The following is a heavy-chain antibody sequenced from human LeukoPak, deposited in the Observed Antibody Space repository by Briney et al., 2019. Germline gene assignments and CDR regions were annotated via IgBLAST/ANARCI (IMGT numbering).Heavy chain of an antibody. Sequence: GGSLRLSCAVSGFTFSSYSMNWVRQAPGKGLVWVSRINSDGSSTSYADSVKGRFTISRDNAKNSLYLQMNSLRAEDTAVYYCARVRGITIFGVVTSYYYYGMDVWGQGTTVTVSS. J-gene: IGHJ6*02. CDR3: ARVRGITIFGVVTSYYYYGMDV. CDR1: GFTFSSYS. V-gene: IGHV3-74*01. CDR2: INSDGSST. D-gene: IGHD3-3*01.